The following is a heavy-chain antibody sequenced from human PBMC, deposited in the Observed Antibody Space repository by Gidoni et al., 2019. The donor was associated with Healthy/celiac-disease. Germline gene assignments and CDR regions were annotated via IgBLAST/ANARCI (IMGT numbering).Heavy chain of an antibody. CDR2: ISGSGGST. J-gene: IGHJ2*01. CDR1: GFTFSSYA. D-gene: IGHD3-10*01. V-gene: IGHV3-23*01. CDR3: AKDFITMVRGVIITSFDL. Sequence: EVQLLESGGGLVQPGGSLRLSCAASGFTFSSYAMSWVRQAPGKGLEWVSAISGSGGSTYYADSVKGRFTISRDNSKNTLYLQMNSLRAEDTAVYYCAKDFITMVRGVIITSFDLWGRGTLVTVSS.